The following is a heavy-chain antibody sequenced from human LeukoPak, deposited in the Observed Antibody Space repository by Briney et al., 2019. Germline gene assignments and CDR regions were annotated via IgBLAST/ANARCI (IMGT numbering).Heavy chain of an antibody. D-gene: IGHD2-2*01. Sequence: GASVKVSCKASGYTFTSYGISWVRQAPGQGLEWMGIINPSGGSTSYAQKFQGRVTMTRDTSTSTVYMELSSLRSEDTAVYYCARGYCSSTSCYDDAFDIWGQGTMVTVSS. CDR2: INPSGGST. CDR3: ARGYCSSTSCYDDAFDI. V-gene: IGHV1-46*01. J-gene: IGHJ3*02. CDR1: GYTFTSYG.